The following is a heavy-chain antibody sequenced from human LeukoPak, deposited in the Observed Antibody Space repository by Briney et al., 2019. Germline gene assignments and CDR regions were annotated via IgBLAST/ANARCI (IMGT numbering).Heavy chain of an antibody. CDR1: GYTFTGYC. CDR2: INPKSGDT. J-gene: IGHJ4*02. Sequence: ASVKVSCKTSGYTFTGYCMHWVRQAPGQGIEWMGWINPKSGDTNYAQKFQGRVTMTRDTSISTAHMELNRLRSDDTAVYYCAPSHCSPYYFDYWGQGTLVTVSS. D-gene: IGHD2-21*01. V-gene: IGHV1-2*02. CDR3: APSHCSPYYFDY.